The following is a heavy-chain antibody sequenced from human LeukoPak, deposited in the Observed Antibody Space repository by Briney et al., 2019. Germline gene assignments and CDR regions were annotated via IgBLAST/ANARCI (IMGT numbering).Heavy chain of an antibody. J-gene: IGHJ5*02. CDR3: ARDPKYYGSGSYYNRGTNWFDP. CDR2: FDPEDGET. CDR1: GYTLTELS. Sequence: ASVKVSCKVSGYTLTELSMHWVRQAPGKGLEWMGGFDPEDGETIYAQKFQGRVTMTEDTSTDTAYMELSSLRSDDTAVYYCARDPKYYGSGSYYNRGTNWFDPWGQGTLVTVSS. D-gene: IGHD3-10*01. V-gene: IGHV1-24*01.